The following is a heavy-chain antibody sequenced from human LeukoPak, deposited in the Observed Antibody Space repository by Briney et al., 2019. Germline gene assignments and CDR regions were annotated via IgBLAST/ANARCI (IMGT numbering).Heavy chain of an antibody. J-gene: IGHJ4*02. Sequence: ASVKVSCKASGYTFTSYDINWVRQATGQGLEWMGWMNPNSGNTGYAQKFQGRVTITADESTSTAYMELSSLRSEDTAVYYCARDVESDILTGYWNYFDYWGQGTLVTVSS. CDR3: ARDVESDILTGYWNYFDY. CDR1: GYTFTSYD. CDR2: MNPNSGNT. D-gene: IGHD3-9*01. V-gene: IGHV1-8*03.